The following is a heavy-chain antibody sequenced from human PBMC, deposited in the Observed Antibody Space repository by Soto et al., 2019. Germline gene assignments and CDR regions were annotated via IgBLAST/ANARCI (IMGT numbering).Heavy chain of an antibody. Sequence: GGSLRLSCAASGFTFSNYSMNWVRQAPGKGLEWVSSISSSSSYIYYADSVKGRFTISRDNAKNSLYLQMNSLRAEDTAVYYCAREDYDYVWGSYRYREDYYYGMDVWGQGTTVTVSS. CDR3: AREDYDYVWGSYRYREDYYYGMDV. CDR2: ISSSSSYI. CDR1: GFTFSNYS. J-gene: IGHJ6*02. V-gene: IGHV3-21*01. D-gene: IGHD3-16*02.